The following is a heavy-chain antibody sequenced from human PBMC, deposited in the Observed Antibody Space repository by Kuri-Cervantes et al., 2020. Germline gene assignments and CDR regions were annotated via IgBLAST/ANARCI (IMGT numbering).Heavy chain of an antibody. D-gene: IGHD3-3*01. V-gene: IGHV3-13*01. CDR1: GFTFSSYD. J-gene: IGHJ6*02. Sequence: GESLKISCAASGFTFSSYDMHWVRQATGKGLEWVSAIGTAGDTYYPGSVKGRFTISRENAKNSLYLQMNSLRAGDTAVYYCARAHTSSRYYDFWSGYYYGMDVWGQGTTVTVS. CDR2: IGTAGDT. CDR3: ARAHTSSRYYDFWSGYYYGMDV.